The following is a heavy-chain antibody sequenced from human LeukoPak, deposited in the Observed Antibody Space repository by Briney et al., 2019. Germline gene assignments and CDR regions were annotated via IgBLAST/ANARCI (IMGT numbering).Heavy chain of an antibody. CDR1: GFTLRRYW. V-gene: IGHV3-7*01. CDR3: ATAAARAIES. D-gene: IGHD6-25*01. CDR2: INQDGSEN. J-gene: IGHJ4*02. Sequence: GGSLRLSCAASGFTLRRYWMSWVRQAPGKGLECVANINQDGSENYYVDALRGRFTLYRANAKNSLYLQMNSLRDEATAVYYCATAAARAIESWGQGTLVTVSS.